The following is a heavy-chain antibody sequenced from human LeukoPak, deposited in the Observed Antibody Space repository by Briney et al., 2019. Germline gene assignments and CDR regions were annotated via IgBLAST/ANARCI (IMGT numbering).Heavy chain of an antibody. D-gene: IGHD3-10*01. CDR1: GFTFSSYS. V-gene: IGHV3-21*01. Sequence: GGSLRLXCAASGFTFSSYSMNWVRQAPGKGLESVSSISSSSSYIYYADSVKGRFTISRDNAKNSLYLQMNSLRAEDTAVYYCAREILWFGELSYDYWGQGTLVTASS. J-gene: IGHJ4*02. CDR3: AREILWFGELSYDY. CDR2: ISSSSSYI.